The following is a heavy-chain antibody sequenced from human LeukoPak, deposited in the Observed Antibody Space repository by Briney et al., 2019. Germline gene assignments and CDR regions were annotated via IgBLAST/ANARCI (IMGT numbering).Heavy chain of an antibody. CDR1: GYTFNNYA. CDR3: ARVESHGSLGV. V-gene: IGHV7-4-1*02. Sequence: ASVKVSCKPSGYTFNNYAMNWVRQAPGQGLEWMGWINTKTGNPKYAQGFPGRFVFSLDNSLSTAYLHISSLKAEDTAVYYCARVESHGSLGVWGKGTTVTVSS. J-gene: IGHJ6*04. CDR2: INTKTGNP. D-gene: IGHD3-3*01.